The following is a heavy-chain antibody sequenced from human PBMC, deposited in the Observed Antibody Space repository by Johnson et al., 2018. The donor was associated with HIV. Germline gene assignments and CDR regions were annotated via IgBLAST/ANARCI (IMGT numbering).Heavy chain of an antibody. Sequence: QVQLVESGGGLVKPGGSLRLSCAASGVTFSDYYMSWIRQAPGKGLEWISYISSGGSTKYYADSVKGRFTISRDNAKNSLYLQMNSLRAEDTAVYYCARGRPSGSHDAFDIWGQGTLVIVSS. CDR3: ARGRPSGSHDAFDI. D-gene: IGHD3-22*01. J-gene: IGHJ3*02. V-gene: IGHV3-11*04. CDR1: GVTFSDYY. CDR2: ISSGGSTK.